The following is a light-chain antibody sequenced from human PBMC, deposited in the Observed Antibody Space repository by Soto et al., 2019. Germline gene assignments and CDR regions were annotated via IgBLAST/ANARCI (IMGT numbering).Light chain of an antibody. CDR1: QDIRFY. CDR3: QHYNSLPIT. Sequence: DIHMTQSPSSLSASLLDRVTITCKASQDIRFYLNWYQHKTGQAPKLLIYDASQLETGVPSKFSGSGSGTDFTFTINNLQAEDIGTYYCQHYNSLPITFGQGTRLEIK. CDR2: DAS. J-gene: IGKJ5*01. V-gene: IGKV1-33*01.